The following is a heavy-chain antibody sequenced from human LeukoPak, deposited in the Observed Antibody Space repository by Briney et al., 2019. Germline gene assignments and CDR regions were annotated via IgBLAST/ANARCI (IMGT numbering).Heavy chain of an antibody. V-gene: IGHV1-18*04. D-gene: IGHD3-10*01. CDR1: GYTFTIYG. J-gene: IGHJ5*02. CDR2: ISAYNGNT. CDR3: ARAIYYGSGSYYRPDWFDP. Sequence: ASVTVSCKASGYTFTIYGISWVRQAPGQGLEWMGWISAYNGNTNYAQKLQGRVTMSTDTSTSTAYMELRSLRSDDTAVYYCARAIYYGSGSYYRPDWFDPWGQGTLVTVSS.